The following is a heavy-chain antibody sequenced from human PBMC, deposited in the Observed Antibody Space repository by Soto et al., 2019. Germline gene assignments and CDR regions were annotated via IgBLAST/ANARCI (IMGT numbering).Heavy chain of an antibody. J-gene: IGHJ3*02. V-gene: IGHV3-23*01. CDR1: GFTFSTYA. CDR3: AKVRPLRDCTSTSCLGAFDI. CDR2: TVGDASGI. Sequence: PGGSLRLSCAAYGFTFSTYAMNWVRQAPGKGLEWVAVTVGDASGIDYADSVKGRFTISRDNSKNTLYLQMTSLRAEDMAVYYCAKVRPLRDCTSTSCLGAFDIWGQGTMVTVS. D-gene: IGHD2-2*01.